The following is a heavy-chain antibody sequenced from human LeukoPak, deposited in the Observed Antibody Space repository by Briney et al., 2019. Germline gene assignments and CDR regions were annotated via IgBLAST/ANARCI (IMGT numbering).Heavy chain of an antibody. D-gene: IGHD5/OR15-5a*01. V-gene: IGHV6-1*01. J-gene: IGHJ6*02. CDR1: GDTVTSNSGN. CDR2: TYDRSNWYN. CDR3: ARGKSKRLGV. Sequence: QSLSLTCAVSGDTVTSNSGNWDWLRQSPSRGLDSLGSTYDRSNWYNDYAVSVKSLITIHPDSSKNHFALQLNSVTPDDAGVYYCARGKSKRLGVWGQGTTVTVFS.